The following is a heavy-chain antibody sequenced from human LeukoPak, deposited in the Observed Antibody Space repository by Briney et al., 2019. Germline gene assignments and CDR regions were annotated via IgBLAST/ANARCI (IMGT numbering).Heavy chain of an antibody. V-gene: IGHV1-69*05. CDR1: GGTFSSYA. J-gene: IGHJ3*02. CDR2: IIPIFDTA. CDR3: ARDLTQQLVNDAFDI. D-gene: IGHD6-6*01. Sequence: SVKVSCKASGGTFSSYAISWVRQAPGQGLEWMGGIIPIFDTANYAQKFQGRVTITTDESTYTAYMELSSLRSEDTAVYYCARDLTQQLVNDAFDIWGQGTMVTVSS.